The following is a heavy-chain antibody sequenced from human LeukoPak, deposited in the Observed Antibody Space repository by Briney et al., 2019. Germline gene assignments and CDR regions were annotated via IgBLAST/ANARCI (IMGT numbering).Heavy chain of an antibody. CDR2: IYYSGST. CDR3: ARHEVRGLYFDY. CDR1: GGSISSYY. J-gene: IGHJ4*02. V-gene: IGHV4-59*08. D-gene: IGHD2-2*01. Sequence: SETLSLTCTVSGGSISSYYWSWIRQPPGRGLEWIGYIYYSGSTNYNASLKSRVTISVDTSKKQFSLKLTSVTAADTAVYYCARHEVRGLYFDYWGQGTLVTASS.